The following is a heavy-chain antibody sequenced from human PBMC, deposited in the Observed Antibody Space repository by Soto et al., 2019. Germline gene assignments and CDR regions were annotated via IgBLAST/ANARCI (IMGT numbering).Heavy chain of an antibody. J-gene: IGHJ4*02. V-gene: IGHV1-18*01. CDR2: ISAYNGNT. CDR1: GYTFTSYG. Sequence: QVQLVQSGAEVKKPGASVKVSCKASGYTFTSYGISWVRQAPGHGLGWMGRISAYNGNTNYAQKLQGRVTMTTDTSTSRAYMEQRSLRSYVTAVYYCARDGYYYDSSGYYYGPFDYWGQGTLVTVSS. CDR3: ARDGYYYDSSGYYYGPFDY. D-gene: IGHD3-22*01.